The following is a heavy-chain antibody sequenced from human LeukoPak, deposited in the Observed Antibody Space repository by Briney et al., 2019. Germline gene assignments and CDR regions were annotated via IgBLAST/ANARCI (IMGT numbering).Heavy chain of an antibody. CDR3: AKDPPVTTVTV. V-gene: IGHV3-11*01. J-gene: IGHJ4*02. CDR1: GFIFSDYY. D-gene: IGHD4-17*01. Sequence: GGSLRLSCAASGFIFSDYYMSWIRQAPGKGLEWVSFISSGGTSIYYADSVRGRFTISRDNSKNTLYLQMNSLRAEDTAVYYCAKDPPVTTVTVWGQGTLVTVSS. CDR2: ISSGGTSI.